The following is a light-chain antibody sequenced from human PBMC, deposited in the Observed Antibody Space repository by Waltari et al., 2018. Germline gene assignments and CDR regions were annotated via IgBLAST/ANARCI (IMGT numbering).Light chain of an antibody. V-gene: IGKV4-1*01. J-gene: IGKJ3*01. CDR2: WAS. CDR3: QQYYTNPIT. CDR1: QSILYNFNSKNY. Sequence: DIVMTQSPDSLAVSLGERATINCKSGQSILYNFNSKNYLAWYQQKPVQPPKLLISWASIRESGVPDRFSGSGSGTDFALTISSLQAEDVAVYYCQQYYTNPITFGPGTKLEIK.